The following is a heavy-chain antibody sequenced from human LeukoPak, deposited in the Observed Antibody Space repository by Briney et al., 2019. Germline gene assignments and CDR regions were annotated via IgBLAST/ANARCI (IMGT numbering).Heavy chain of an antibody. CDR1: GFIVRNYY. V-gene: IGHV3-53*01. CDR3: AKDRLTIFGVVIVFPHWFDP. J-gene: IGHJ5*02. D-gene: IGHD3-3*01. CDR2: IYSGGST. Sequence: GGSLRLSCAASGFIVRNYYLSWVPQAPGKGLEWVSVIYSGGSTYYADSVKGRFTISRDNSKNTLYLQMNSLRAEDTSVYYCAKDRLTIFGVVIVFPHWFDPWGQGTLVTVSS.